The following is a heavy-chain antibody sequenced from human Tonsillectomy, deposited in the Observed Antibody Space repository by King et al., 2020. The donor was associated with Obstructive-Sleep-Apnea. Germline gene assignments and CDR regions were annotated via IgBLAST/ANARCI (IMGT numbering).Heavy chain of an antibody. CDR2: IIPIFGTA. J-gene: IGHJ5*02. Sequence: VQLVESGAEVKKPGSSVTVSCTASGGTFSSYAISWVRQAPGQGLEWMGGIIPIFGTANYAQKFQGRVTITADESTSTAYMELSSLRSEDTAVYYCARAVRGYDFWSGYYTWGQGTLVTVSS. D-gene: IGHD3-3*01. CDR1: GGTFSSYA. CDR3: ARAVRGYDFWSGYYT. V-gene: IGHV1-69*01.